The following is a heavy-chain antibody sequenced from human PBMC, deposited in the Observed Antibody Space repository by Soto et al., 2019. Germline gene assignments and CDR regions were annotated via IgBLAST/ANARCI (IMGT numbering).Heavy chain of an antibody. Sequence: GGSLRLSCAASGFTFDDYAMHWVRQAPGKGLEWVSGISWNSGSIGYADSVKGRFTISRDNAKNSLYLQMNSLRAEDTAVYYCAKDIWVGDSSSWYDYYYGMDVWGQGTTVTVSS. CDR2: ISWNSGSI. D-gene: IGHD6-13*01. CDR1: GFTFDDYA. CDR3: AKDIWVGDSSSWYDYYYGMDV. J-gene: IGHJ6*02. V-gene: IGHV3-9*01.